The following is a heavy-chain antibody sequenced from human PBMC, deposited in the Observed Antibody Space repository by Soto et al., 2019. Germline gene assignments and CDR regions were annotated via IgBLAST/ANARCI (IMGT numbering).Heavy chain of an antibody. CDR1: GYTFRNYI. J-gene: IGHJ6*02. CDR2: ISPYNGNT. D-gene: IGHD2-21*02. Sequence: QVQLVQSAGEVKKPGASAIVSCQASGYTFRNYIIAWLRQAPGQGLEWMGWISPYNGNTNYARQFRGRVTLTTDTSTSAAYLERKSLGSDDAATYYCARYCAGNACYSRHYYAMDVWGQGTTVSVSS. V-gene: IGHV1-18*01. CDR3: ARYCAGNACYSRHYYAMDV.